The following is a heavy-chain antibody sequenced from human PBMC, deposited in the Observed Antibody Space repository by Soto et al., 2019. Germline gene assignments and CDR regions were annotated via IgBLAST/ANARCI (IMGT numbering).Heavy chain of an antibody. CDR3: ARGSIDGYNSPDYFDY. CDR2: INPNSGGT. V-gene: IGHV1-2*02. Sequence: QVQLVQSGAEVKKPGASVKVSCKASGYTFTGYYMHWVRQAPGQGLEWMGWINPNSGGTNYAQKFQGRVTMTRDTSISTAYMERSRLRSDDTAVYYCARGSIDGYNSPDYFDYWGQGTLVTVSS. D-gene: IGHD5-12*01. CDR1: GYTFTGYY. J-gene: IGHJ4*02.